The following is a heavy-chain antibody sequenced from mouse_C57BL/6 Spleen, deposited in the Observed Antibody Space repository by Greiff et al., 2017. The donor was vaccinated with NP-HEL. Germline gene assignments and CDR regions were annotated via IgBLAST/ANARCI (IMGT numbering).Heavy chain of an antibody. J-gene: IGHJ4*01. CDR2: IYPGDGDT. D-gene: IGHD3-2*02. V-gene: IGHV1-82*01. CDR1: GYAFSSSW. CDR3: ADSSDYAMDY. Sequence: VQGVESGPELVKPGASVKISCKASGYAFSSSWMNWVKQRPGKGLEWIGRIYPGDGDTNYNGKFKGKATLTADKSSSTAYMQLSSLTSEDSAVYFCADSSDYAMDYWGQGTSVTVSS.